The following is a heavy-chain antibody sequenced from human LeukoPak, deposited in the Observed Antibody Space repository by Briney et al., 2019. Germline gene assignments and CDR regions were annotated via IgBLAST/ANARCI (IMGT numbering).Heavy chain of an antibody. CDR3: ATFRTPTTVTTIWFDP. Sequence: SQTLSLTCTVSGGSISSGSYYWSWIRQPAGKGLEWIGRIYTSGSTNYNPSLKSRVTISVDTSKNQFSLKLSSVTAADTAVYYCATFRTPTTVTTIWFDPWGQGTLVTVSS. J-gene: IGHJ5*02. D-gene: IGHD4-17*01. CDR1: GGSISSGSYY. V-gene: IGHV4-61*02. CDR2: IYTSGST.